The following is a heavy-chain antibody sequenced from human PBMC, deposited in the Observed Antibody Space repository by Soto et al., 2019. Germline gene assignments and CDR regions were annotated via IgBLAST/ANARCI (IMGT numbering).Heavy chain of an antibody. CDR3: ARDRFDTPSNVGGWFDP. CDR2: IYYSGST. CDR1: GGSISSGGYY. J-gene: IGHJ5*02. V-gene: IGHV4-31*03. Sequence: QVQLQESGPGLVKPSQTLSLTCTVSGGSISSGGYYWSWIRQHPGKGLEWIGYIYYSGSTYYNPSLKSRVTVSVDTSKTQFSLKLSSVTAADPAVYYCARDRFDTPSNVGGWFDPWGQGTLVTVCS. D-gene: IGHD2-8*01.